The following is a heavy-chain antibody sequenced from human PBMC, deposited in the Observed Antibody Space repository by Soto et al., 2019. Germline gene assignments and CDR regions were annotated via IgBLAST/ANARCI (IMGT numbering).Heavy chain of an antibody. Sequence: ASVKVSFKASGYTFSSYFMHWVRQAPGQGLEWMGIINPSGGNKNYAQKFQGRVTMTRDTPTSTVYMELSSLRSEDTAVYYCARDGRQWLVQGSPLDYYYGMDVWGQGTTVTVSS. CDR3: ARDGRQWLVQGSPLDYYYGMDV. V-gene: IGHV1-46*01. CDR1: GYTFSSYF. D-gene: IGHD6-19*01. J-gene: IGHJ6*02. CDR2: INPSGGNK.